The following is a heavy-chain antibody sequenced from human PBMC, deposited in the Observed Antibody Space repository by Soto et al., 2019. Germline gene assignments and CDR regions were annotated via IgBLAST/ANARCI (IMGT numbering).Heavy chain of an antibody. CDR1: GDTFSSYT. D-gene: IGHD3-10*01. J-gene: IGHJ4*02. CDR3: ARGAYGSGSYRPLGY. V-gene: IGHV1-69*02. CDR2: IIPILGLA. Sequence: QVQLVQSGAEVKKPGSSVKVSCKASGDTFSSYTISWVRQAPGQGLEWMGRIIPILGLANYAQNFQGRVTIIADKSTSTAYTELSSLRSEDTAVYYCARGAYGSGSYRPLGYWGQGTLVTVSS.